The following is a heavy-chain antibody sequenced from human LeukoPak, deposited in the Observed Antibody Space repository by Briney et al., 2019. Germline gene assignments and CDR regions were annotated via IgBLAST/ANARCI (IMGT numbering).Heavy chain of an antibody. V-gene: IGHV1-2*02. CDR3: ASPPLSSAMYYAH. D-gene: IGHD2-8*01. CDR1: GYNFTGHY. J-gene: IGHJ4*02. Sequence: ASVKVSCKASGYNFTGHYMHWVRQAPGQGLEWMGWIKPRDGATNYAQNFQGRVTMTRDTSISTAYMELRNLGSDDTAVYYCASPPLSSAMYYAHWGQGTLVTVSS. CDR2: IKPRDGAT.